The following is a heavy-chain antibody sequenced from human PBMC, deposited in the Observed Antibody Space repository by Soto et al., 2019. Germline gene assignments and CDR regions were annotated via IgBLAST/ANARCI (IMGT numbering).Heavy chain of an antibody. CDR3: AIELGRSNQFDF. Sequence: ASVKVCCKASGNTLTEFSLHWVRQAPGEGLEWMGGLDLTDGEPIYAQNFPGRVTMTAXSXXEXXXMXLXXGRXEGAAVYYCAIELGRSNQFDFYGQGSLVT. CDR1: GNTLTEFS. CDR2: LDLTDGEP. V-gene: IGHV1-24*01. D-gene: IGHD6-13*01. J-gene: IGHJ4*02.